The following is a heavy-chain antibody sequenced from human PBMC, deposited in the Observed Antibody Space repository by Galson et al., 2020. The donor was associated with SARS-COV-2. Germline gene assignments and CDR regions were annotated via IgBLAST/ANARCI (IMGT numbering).Heavy chain of an antibody. Sequence: SETLSLTCTVSGGSISSGSYYWSWIRQPAGKGLEWIGRIYTSGSTNYNPSLKSRVTISVDTSKNQFSLKLSSVTAADTAVYYCARDWGTESRSIVYYYYGMDVWGQGTTVTVSS. V-gene: IGHV4-61*02. CDR2: IYTSGST. CDR3: ARDWGTESRSIVYYYYGMDV. J-gene: IGHJ6*02. D-gene: IGHD3-16*01. CDR1: GGSISSGSYY.